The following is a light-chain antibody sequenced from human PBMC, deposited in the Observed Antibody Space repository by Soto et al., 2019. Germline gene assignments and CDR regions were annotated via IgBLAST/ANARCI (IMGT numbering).Light chain of an antibody. V-gene: IGLV2-14*03. Sequence: SVLTQPASVSGSPGQSITISSTGTSSDVGGYDYVSWYQHHPGKAPKLMIYDVSNRPSGVSNRFSGSKSGNTASLTISGLQAEDEADYYCSSYTSSRLYVFGTGTKVTVL. CDR1: SSDVGGYDY. CDR3: SSYTSSRLYV. J-gene: IGLJ1*01. CDR2: DVS.